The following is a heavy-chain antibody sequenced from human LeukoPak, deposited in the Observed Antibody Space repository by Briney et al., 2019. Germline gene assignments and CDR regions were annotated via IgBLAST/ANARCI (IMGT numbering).Heavy chain of an antibody. D-gene: IGHD4-17*01. CDR2: INPNSGGT. J-gene: IGHJ4*02. Sequence: ASVKVSCKASGYTFTGYYMHWVRQAPGQGLEWMGWINPNSGGTNYAQKFQGRVTMTRDTSISTAYMELSRLRSDDTAVYYCARQWDPTVTTPFFDYWGQGTLVTVSS. CDR1: GYTFTGYY. V-gene: IGHV1-2*02. CDR3: ARQWDPTVTTPFFDY.